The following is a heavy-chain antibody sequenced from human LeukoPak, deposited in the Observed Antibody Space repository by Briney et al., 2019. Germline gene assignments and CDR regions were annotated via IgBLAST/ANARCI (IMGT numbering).Heavy chain of an antibody. V-gene: IGHV3-21*05. D-gene: IGHD2-2*01. CDR1: GFTFSRYA. CDR3: ARDTFQPGLIDS. J-gene: IGHJ4*02. Sequence: GGSLRLSCAASGFTFSRYAMNWVRQAPGKGLEWVSYINTDSSDIHYADSVKGRITISRDNARNTLYLQLSSLRAEDSGVYYCARDTFQPGLIDSWGQGTLVTVSS. CDR2: INTDSSDI.